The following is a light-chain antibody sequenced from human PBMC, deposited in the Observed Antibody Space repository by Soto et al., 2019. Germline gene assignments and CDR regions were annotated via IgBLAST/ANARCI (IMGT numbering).Light chain of an antibody. Sequence: DIQMTQSPSTLSASVGDRVTITCRASQSISSWLAWYQQKPGKAPKLLIYDASSLESGVPSRFSGSRSDTDFTLTINNLQPDDFATYHCQQYNRYSLTFGGGTKVPIK. CDR2: DAS. CDR1: QSISSW. J-gene: IGKJ4*01. CDR3: QQYNRYSLT. V-gene: IGKV1-5*01.